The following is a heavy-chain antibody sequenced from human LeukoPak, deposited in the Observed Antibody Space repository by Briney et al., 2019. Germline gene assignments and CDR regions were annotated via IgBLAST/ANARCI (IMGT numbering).Heavy chain of an antibody. J-gene: IGHJ4*02. Sequence: PGGSLRLSCAASGFTFYDYAMHWVRHAPGQGLEWVSGISWNSGSIVYADSVKGRFTISRDNAKNSLYLQMNSVRGEDTALYYCAKDVSLYGDYVFDYWGQGTLVTVSS. CDR2: ISWNSGSI. V-gene: IGHV3-9*01. D-gene: IGHD4-17*01. CDR1: GFTFYDYA. CDR3: AKDVSLYGDYVFDY.